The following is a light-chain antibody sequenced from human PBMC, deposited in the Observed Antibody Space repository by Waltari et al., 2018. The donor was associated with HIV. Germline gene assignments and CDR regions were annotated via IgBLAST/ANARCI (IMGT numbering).Light chain of an antibody. Sequence: GTSSDVGGYKYVSWYQQHPGKAPKLMIYEVSKRPSGVPDRFSGSKSGNTASLTVSGLQAEDEADYYCSSYAGRNNYVFGTGTKVTVL. J-gene: IGLJ1*01. CDR2: EVS. CDR3: SSYAGRNNYV. V-gene: IGLV2-8*01. CDR1: SSDVGGYKY.